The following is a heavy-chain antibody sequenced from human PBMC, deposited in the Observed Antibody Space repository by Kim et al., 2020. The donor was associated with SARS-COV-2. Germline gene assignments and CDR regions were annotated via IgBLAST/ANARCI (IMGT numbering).Heavy chain of an antibody. CDR3: ARSGSYRPNYGMDV. J-gene: IGHJ6*02. D-gene: IGHD3-10*01. CDR2: ISSSSSYT. Sequence: GGSLRLSCAASGFTFSDYYMSWIRQAPGKGLEWVSYISSSSSYTNYADSVKGRFTISRDNAKNSLYLQMNSLRAEDTAVYYCARSGSYRPNYGMDVWGQGTTVTVSS. CDR1: GFTFSDYY. V-gene: IGHV3-11*06.